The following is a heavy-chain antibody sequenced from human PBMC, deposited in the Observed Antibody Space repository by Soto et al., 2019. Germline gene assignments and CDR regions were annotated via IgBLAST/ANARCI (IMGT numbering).Heavy chain of an antibody. Sequence: PSETLSLTCTVSGGSISSSSYYWGWIRQPPGKGLEWIGSIYYSGSTYYNPSLKSRVTISVDTSKNQFSLKLSSVTAADTAVYYCARTLRYFDWLLYPYDAFDIWGQGTMVTVSS. J-gene: IGHJ3*02. D-gene: IGHD3-9*01. V-gene: IGHV4-39*01. CDR3: ARTLRYFDWLLYPYDAFDI. CDR1: GGSISSSSYY. CDR2: IYYSGST.